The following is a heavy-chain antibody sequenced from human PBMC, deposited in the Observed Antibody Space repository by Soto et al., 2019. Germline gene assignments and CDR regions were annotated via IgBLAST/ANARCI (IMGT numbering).Heavy chain of an antibody. CDR3: ASPRQGNYDFLSGYYALDY. CDR2: FYYTGGT. J-gene: IGHJ4*02. D-gene: IGHD3-3*01. Sequence: SETLSLTCTVSGASISSSRSYWGWVRQPPGKGLEWIVSFYYTGGTYSTYYNPSLKSRVTISVDTSKSQFSLNLRSVTAADTTVYYCASPRQGNYDFLSGYYALDYWGQGTLVTVSS. CDR1: GASISSSRSY. V-gene: IGHV4-39*01.